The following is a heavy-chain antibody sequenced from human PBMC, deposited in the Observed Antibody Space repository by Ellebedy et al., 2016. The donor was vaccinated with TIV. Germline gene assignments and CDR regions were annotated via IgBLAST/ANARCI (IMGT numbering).Heavy chain of an antibody. Sequence: GESLKISCAASGFTFSSYSMNWVRQAPGKGLEWVSSISSSSSYIYYADSVKGRFTISRDNAKNSLYLQMNSLRAEDTAVYYCARDFEDDYGDYNWFDPWGQGTLVTVSS. J-gene: IGHJ5*02. CDR1: GFTFSSYS. V-gene: IGHV3-21*01. D-gene: IGHD4-17*01. CDR2: ISSSSSYI. CDR3: ARDFEDDYGDYNWFDP.